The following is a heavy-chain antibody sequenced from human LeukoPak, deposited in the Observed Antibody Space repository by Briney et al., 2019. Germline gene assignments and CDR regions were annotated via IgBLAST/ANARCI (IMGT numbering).Heavy chain of an antibody. J-gene: IGHJ3*02. V-gene: IGHV3-53*04. D-gene: IGHD2-15*01. CDR3: ARGVVAFDI. CDR2: LYPDGRT. CDR1: GISVSSNY. Sequence: GESLRLSCAVSGISVSSNYMSWVRQAPGKGLEWVSVLYPDGRTYYADSVKGRFTVSRHNSKNILYHQMNSLRDEDTAVYYCARGVVAFDIWGRGTMVTVSS.